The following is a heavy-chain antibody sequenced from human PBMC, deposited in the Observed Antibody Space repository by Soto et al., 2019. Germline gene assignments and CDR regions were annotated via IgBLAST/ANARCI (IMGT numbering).Heavy chain of an antibody. J-gene: IGHJ3*02. D-gene: IGHD2-21*02. CDR3: ARGTKAYCGGDCSDAFDI. V-gene: IGHV1-69*01. CDR1: GGTFSSYA. Sequence: ASVKISCKASGGTFSSYAIGWVRQAPGQGLEWMGGIIPIFGTANYAQKFQGRVTITADESTSTAYMELSSLRSEDTAVYYCARGTKAYCGGDCSDAFDICGQGTIFTVSS. CDR2: IIPIFGTA.